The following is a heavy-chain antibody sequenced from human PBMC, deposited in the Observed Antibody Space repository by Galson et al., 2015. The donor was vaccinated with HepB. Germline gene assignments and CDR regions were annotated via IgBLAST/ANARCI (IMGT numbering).Heavy chain of an antibody. V-gene: IGHV2-5*02. D-gene: IGHD6-13*01. J-gene: IGHJ6*02. CDR2: IYWDDDK. CDR1: GFSLSTSGVG. Sequence: PALVKPTQTLTLTCTFSGFSLSTSGVGVGWIRQPPGKALEWLALIYWDDDKRYSPSLKSRLTITKDTSKNRVVLTMTNMDPVDTATYYCAHTRGIAAAGGYYYYGMDVWGQGTTVTVSS. CDR3: AHTRGIAAAGGYYYYGMDV.